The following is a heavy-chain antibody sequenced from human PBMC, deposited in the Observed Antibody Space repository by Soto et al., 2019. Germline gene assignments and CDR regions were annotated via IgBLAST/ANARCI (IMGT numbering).Heavy chain of an antibody. CDR2: ISAYNGNT. D-gene: IGHD5-18*01. Sequence: ASVKVSCKASGYTFTSYGISWVRQAPGQGLEWMGWISAYNGNTNYAQKLQGRVTMTTDTSTSTAYMELRSLRSDDTAVNYCARDSDTAMVSDYYYGMDVWGQGTPVTVSS. J-gene: IGHJ6*02. V-gene: IGHV1-18*01. CDR3: ARDSDTAMVSDYYYGMDV. CDR1: GYTFTSYG.